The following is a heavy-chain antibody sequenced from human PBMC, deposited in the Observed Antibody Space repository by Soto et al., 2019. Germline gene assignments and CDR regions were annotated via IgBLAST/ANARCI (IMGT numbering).Heavy chain of an antibody. V-gene: IGHV4-30-4*01. CDR2: ISYTGTI. J-gene: IGHJ4*02. CDR3: ARENLETVTDS. Sequence: PSETLSLTCLVSGGSINSDEYSWSWIRQPPGKGLEWIGYISYTGTIYYNPSLQSRITISPDTSENQFSLTLTSVTASDTAVYYCARENLETVTDSWGQGTLVTVSS. D-gene: IGHD4-17*01. CDR1: GGSINSDEYS.